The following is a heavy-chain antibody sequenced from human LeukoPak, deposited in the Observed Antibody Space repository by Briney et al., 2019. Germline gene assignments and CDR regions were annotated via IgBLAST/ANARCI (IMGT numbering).Heavy chain of an antibody. D-gene: IGHD6-19*01. CDR2: MNPNSGNT. V-gene: IGHV1-8*01. Sequence: ASVKVSCKASGYTFTSYDINWVRQATGQGLEWMGWMNPNSGNTGYAQKFQGRVTMTRNTSISTAYMELSSLRSEDTAVYYCARARPLYSSGWYGYYGMDVWGQGTMVTVSS. CDR3: ARARPLYSSGWYGYYGMDV. CDR1: GYTFTSYD. J-gene: IGHJ6*02.